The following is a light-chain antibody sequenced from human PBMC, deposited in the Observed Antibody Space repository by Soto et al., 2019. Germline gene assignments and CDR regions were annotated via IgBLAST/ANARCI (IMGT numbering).Light chain of an antibody. J-gene: IGLJ1*01. Sequence: QSVLTQPASVSGSPGQSITISCTGTTSDVGGYNYVSWYQQHPGKVPKLLIHEVSNRLSGVSNRLSGSKSGNTASLTISGLQAEDEADYYCLSKTSSISYVFGTGTKVTVL. CDR1: TSDVGGYNY. CDR3: LSKTSSISYV. V-gene: IGLV2-14*01. CDR2: EVS.